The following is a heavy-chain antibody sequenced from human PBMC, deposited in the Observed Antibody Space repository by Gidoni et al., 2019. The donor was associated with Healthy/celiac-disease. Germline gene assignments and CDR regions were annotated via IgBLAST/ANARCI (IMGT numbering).Heavy chain of an antibody. Sequence: QVQLVESGGGVVQPGRSLRLSCAASGFTFSSYGMHWVRQAPGKGLEWVAVISYDGSNKYYADSVKGRFTISRDNSKNTLYLQMNSLRAEDTAVYYCAKERGDYGDYTSPGSAHFDYWGQGTLVTVSS. CDR2: ISYDGSNK. V-gene: IGHV3-30*18. J-gene: IGHJ4*02. CDR3: AKERGDYGDYTSPGSAHFDY. CDR1: GFTFSSYG. D-gene: IGHD4-17*01.